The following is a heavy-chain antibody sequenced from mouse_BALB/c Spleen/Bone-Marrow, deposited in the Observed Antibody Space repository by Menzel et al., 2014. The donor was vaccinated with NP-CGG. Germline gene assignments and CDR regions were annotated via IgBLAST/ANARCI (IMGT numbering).Heavy chain of an antibody. J-gene: IGHJ4*01. CDR1: GYAFSSYW. V-gene: IGHV1-80*01. CDR3: ARWYRDPHFAMDY. Sequence: VKVVESGAGLVRPGSSVKISCKASGYAFSSYWMNWVKQRPGQGLEWIGQIYPGDGDTNYNGNFKDKATLTVDRSSSTAFMQLSSLTSEDSAVYFCARWYRDPHFAMDYWGPGTSVTVSS. CDR2: IYPGDGDT. D-gene: IGHD2-14*01.